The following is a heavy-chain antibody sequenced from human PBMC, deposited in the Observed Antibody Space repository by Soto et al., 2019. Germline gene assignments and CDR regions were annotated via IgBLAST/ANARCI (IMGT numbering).Heavy chain of an antibody. Sequence: GGSLRLSCSASGFTFSSYSLHWVRQAPGKGLEYVSVIGSDGDTTYYADSVKGRFTISRDNSKNTLYLQMSSLRAEDTAVYYCVKARESFLTRHAFDIWGQGTTVTVSS. CDR1: GFTFSSYS. V-gene: IGHV3-64D*08. D-gene: IGHD3-9*01. J-gene: IGHJ3*02. CDR3: VKARESFLTRHAFDI. CDR2: IGSDGDTT.